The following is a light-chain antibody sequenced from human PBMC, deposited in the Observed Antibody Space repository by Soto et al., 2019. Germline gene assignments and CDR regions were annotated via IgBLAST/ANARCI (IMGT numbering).Light chain of an antibody. Sequence: QSALTQPASVSGSPGQSITISCTGTRSDVGGYNYVSWYQQHPGKAPKLMIYYVSNRPSGVSNRFSGSKSGNTASLTIAGLQAEDEADYYFSSYTSSSTLVVFGGGTKLTVL. CDR1: RSDVGGYNY. V-gene: IGLV2-14*01. CDR2: YVS. CDR3: SSYTSSSTLVV. J-gene: IGLJ2*01.